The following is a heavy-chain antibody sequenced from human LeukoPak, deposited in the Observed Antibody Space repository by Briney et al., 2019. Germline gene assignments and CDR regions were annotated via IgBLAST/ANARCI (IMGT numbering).Heavy chain of an antibody. CDR3: AGSDYGMATIKGYFDY. J-gene: IGHJ4*02. V-gene: IGHV5-51*01. D-gene: IGHD5-24*01. CDR2: IYPGDSDT. Sequence: GESLKISCKGSGYSFTSYWIGWVRQMPGKGLEWMGIIYPGDSDTRYSPSFQGQVTISADKSISTAYLQWSSLKASDAAMYYCAGSDYGMATIKGYFDYWGQGTLVTVSS. CDR1: GYSFTSYW.